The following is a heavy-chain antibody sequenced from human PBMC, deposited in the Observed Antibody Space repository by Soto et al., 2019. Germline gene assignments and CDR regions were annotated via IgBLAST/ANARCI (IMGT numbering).Heavy chain of an antibody. CDR3: ARVLGPERHYGDYDWYFQH. CDR1: GFTFSSYS. D-gene: IGHD4-17*01. V-gene: IGHV3-21*01. Sequence: PGGSLRLSCAASGFTFSSYSMNWVRQAPGKGLEWVSSISSSSSYIYYADSVKGRFTISRDNAKNSLYLQMNSLRAEDTAVYYCARVLGPERHYGDYDWYFQHWGQGTLVTVSS. J-gene: IGHJ1*01. CDR2: ISSSSSYI.